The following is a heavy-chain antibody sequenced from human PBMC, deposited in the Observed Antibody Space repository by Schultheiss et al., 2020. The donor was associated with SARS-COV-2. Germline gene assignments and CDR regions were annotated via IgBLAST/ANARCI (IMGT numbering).Heavy chain of an antibody. CDR2: IYYSGST. J-gene: IGHJ3*02. V-gene: IGHV4-59*12. Sequence: SQTLSLTCTVSGGSISSYYWSWIRQPPGKGLEWIGYIYYSGSTYYNPSLKSRVTISVDTSKNQFSLKLSSVTAADTAVYYCARGPLAAAGDAFDIWGQGTMVTVSS. D-gene: IGHD6-13*01. CDR3: ARGPLAAAGDAFDI. CDR1: GGSISSYY.